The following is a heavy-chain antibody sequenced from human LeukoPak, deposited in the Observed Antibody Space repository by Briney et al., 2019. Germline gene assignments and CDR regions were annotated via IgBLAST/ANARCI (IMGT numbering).Heavy chain of an antibody. CDR1: GGSFSGYY. CDR2: INHSGST. D-gene: IGHD6-13*01. CDR3: AGEGNSSSCYYFAY. Sequence: SETLSLTCAVYGGSFSGYYWSWIRQPPGKGLEWIGEINHSGSTNYNPSLKSRVTISVDTSKNQFSLKLSSVTAADTAVYYCAGEGNSSSCYYFAYWAREPWSPSPQ. J-gene: IGHJ4*02. V-gene: IGHV4-34*01.